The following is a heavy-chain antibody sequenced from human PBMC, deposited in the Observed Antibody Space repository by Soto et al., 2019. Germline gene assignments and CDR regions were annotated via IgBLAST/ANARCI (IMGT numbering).Heavy chain of an antibody. D-gene: IGHD5-12*01. V-gene: IGHV1-69*04. CDR3: ARDPRHTVATRERSFDI. J-gene: IGHJ3*02. Sequence: ASVKVSCKGSGGTFSRYTISWVRQAPGQGLEWMGRIIPILGIANYAQKFQGRVTITADKSTSTAYMELSSLRSEDTAVYYCARDPRHTVATRERSFDIWGQGTMVTVSS. CDR1: GGTFSRYT. CDR2: IIPILGIA.